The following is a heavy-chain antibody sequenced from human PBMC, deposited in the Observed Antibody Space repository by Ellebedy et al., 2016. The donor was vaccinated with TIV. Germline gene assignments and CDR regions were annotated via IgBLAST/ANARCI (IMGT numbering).Heavy chain of an antibody. CDR3: AQGGYSSLIDY. Sequence: PGGSLRLSCADSGFTFSSHAMSWVRQAPGKGLEWVSALSGSGGRTYYADSVKGRFTISRDNSKNTLYLQMNSLKAEDTAVYYCAQGGYSSLIDYWGQGTLVTVSS. CDR2: LSGSGGRT. D-gene: IGHD5-18*01. J-gene: IGHJ4*02. V-gene: IGHV3-23*01. CDR1: GFTFSSHA.